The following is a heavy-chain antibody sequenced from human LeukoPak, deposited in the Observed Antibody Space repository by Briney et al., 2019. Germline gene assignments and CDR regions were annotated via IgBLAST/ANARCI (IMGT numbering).Heavy chain of an antibody. CDR2: IRFDGSYK. Sequence: GGSLRLSCAASGFTFSSYGMHWVRQAPGKGLEWVAFIRFDGSYKYYADSVQGRFTISRDNSKNTLYLQMNSLRAEDTAVYYCARTFYYYDSSGYYEDAFDIWGQGTMVTVSS. CDR3: ARTFYYYDSSGYYEDAFDI. D-gene: IGHD3-22*01. V-gene: IGHV3-30*02. CDR1: GFTFSSYG. J-gene: IGHJ3*02.